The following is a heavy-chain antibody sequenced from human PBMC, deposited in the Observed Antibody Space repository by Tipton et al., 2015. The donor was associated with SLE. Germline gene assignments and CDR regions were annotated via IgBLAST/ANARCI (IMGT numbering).Heavy chain of an antibody. V-gene: IGHV4-38-2*02. D-gene: IGHD3-10*01. J-gene: IGHJ5*02. CDR1: DYSISYGYY. CDR3: ARDSITMVQGDTVSLSWLDP. CDR2: IYHSGKT. Sequence: TLSLTCVVSDYSISYGYYWGWIRQPPGKGLEWVGRIYHSGKTYYNPSLKSRVTISVDTSKNQFSLKLSSVTAADTAVYYCARDSITMVQGDTVSLSWLDPWGQGTLVTVSS.